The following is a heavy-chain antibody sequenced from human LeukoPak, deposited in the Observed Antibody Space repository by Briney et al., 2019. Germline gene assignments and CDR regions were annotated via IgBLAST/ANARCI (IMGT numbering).Heavy chain of an antibody. Sequence: PGGSLRLSCAASGFTFSNYNMNWVRQPLGKGLQWVSYISSSSNIIYYADSVKGRFTISRDNAKNSLFLQMNSLRAEDTAVYYCARDFAREFTIDYWGQGTLVTVSS. CDR1: GFTFSNYN. CDR3: ARDFAREFTIDY. CDR2: ISSSSNII. D-gene: IGHD3-10*01. J-gene: IGHJ4*02. V-gene: IGHV3-48*01.